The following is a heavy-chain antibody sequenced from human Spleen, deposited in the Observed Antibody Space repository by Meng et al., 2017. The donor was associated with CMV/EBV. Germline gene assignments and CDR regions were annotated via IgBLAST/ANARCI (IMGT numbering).Heavy chain of an antibody. D-gene: IGHD3-9*01. CDR2: IYYSRST. J-gene: IGHJ4*02. V-gene: IGHV4-59*01. CDR3: ARVGAFDWSIFDY. CDR1: GASISSYY. Sequence: GSLRLSCTVSGASISSYYWSWIRQAPGKGLEWIRYIYYSRSTNYNPSLKSRVTMSVDTSKNQFSLKLSSMTAADTAIYYCARVGAFDWSIFDYWGQGTLVTVSS.